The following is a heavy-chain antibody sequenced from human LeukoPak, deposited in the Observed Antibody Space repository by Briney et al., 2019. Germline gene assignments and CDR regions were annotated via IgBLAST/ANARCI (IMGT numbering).Heavy chain of an antibody. V-gene: IGHV4-39*07. J-gene: IGHJ6*02. Sequence: SETLSLTCTVSGGSINSSSYYWGWIRQPPGKGLEWIGSIYSSGSTYYNPSLKSRVTISVDTSKNQFSLKLSSVTAADTAVYYCARDVWFGELSPYYYYGMDGWGQGTTVTVSS. CDR3: ARDVWFGELSPYYYYGMDG. CDR1: GGSINSSSYY. D-gene: IGHD3-10*01. CDR2: IYSSGST.